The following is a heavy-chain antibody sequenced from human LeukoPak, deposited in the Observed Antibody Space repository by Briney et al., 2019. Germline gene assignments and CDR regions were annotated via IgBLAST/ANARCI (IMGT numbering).Heavy chain of an antibody. Sequence: SETLSLTCTVSGGSISSYNWSWIRQPPGKGLEWIGYIYYSGSTNYNPSLKSRVTISVDTSKNQFSLKLSSVTAADTAVYYCARLWNTMTHRWYFDLWGRGTLVTVSS. CDR1: GGSISSYN. J-gene: IGHJ2*01. CDR3: ARLWNTMTHRWYFDL. D-gene: IGHD3-22*01. V-gene: IGHV4-59*08. CDR2: IYYSGST.